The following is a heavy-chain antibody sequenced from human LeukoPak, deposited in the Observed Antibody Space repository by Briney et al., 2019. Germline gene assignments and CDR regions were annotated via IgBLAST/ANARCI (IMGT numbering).Heavy chain of an antibody. CDR2: IIPIFGTA. Sequence: ASAKVSCKASGGTFSSYAISWVRQAPGQGLEWMGGIIPIFGTANYAQKFQGRVTITADESTSTAYMELSSLRSEDTAVYYCARYTGSGYDFWSGYYYWFDPWGQGTLVTVSS. CDR3: ARYTGSGYDFWSGYYYWFDP. V-gene: IGHV1-69*13. D-gene: IGHD3-3*01. J-gene: IGHJ5*02. CDR1: GGTFSSYA.